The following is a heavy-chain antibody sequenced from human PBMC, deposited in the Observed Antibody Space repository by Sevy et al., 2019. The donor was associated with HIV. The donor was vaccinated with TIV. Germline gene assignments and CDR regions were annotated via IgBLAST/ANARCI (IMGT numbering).Heavy chain of an antibody. CDR2: IKSKTDGGTT. D-gene: IGHD1-26*01. CDR3: TTGVGVGATPGYYYYYMDV. V-gene: IGHV3-15*01. Sequence: GGSLRLSCAASGFTFSNAWMSWVRQAPGKGLEWVGRIKSKTDGGTTDYAAPVKGRFTISRDDSKNTPYLQMNSLKTEDTAVYYCTTGVGVGATPGYYYYYMDVWGKGTTVTVSS. J-gene: IGHJ6*03. CDR1: GFTFSNAW.